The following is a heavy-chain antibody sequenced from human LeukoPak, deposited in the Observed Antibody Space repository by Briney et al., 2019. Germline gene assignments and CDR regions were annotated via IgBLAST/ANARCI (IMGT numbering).Heavy chain of an antibody. V-gene: IGHV3-9*01. CDR2: ISWNSGSI. J-gene: IGHJ4*02. CDR1: GFIFDDYA. D-gene: IGHD3-9*01. Sequence: GGSLRLSCAASGFIFDDYAMHWVRQAPGKGLEWVSGISWNSGSIGYADSVKGRFTISRDNAKNSLYLQMNSLRAKDTALYYCAKDMYYDILTGPNYFDYWGQGTLATVS. CDR3: AKDMYYDILTGPNYFDY.